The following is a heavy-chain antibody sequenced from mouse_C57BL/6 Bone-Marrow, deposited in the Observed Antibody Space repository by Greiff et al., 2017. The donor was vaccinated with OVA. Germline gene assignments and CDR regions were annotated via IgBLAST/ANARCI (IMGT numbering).Heavy chain of an antibody. J-gene: IGHJ4*01. CDR3: ARGRYDYGEDARDY. D-gene: IGHD2-4*01. CDR1: GYTFTSYW. CDR2: IYPGSGSP. Sequence: VQLQQPGAELVKPGASVKLSCKASGYTFTSYWITWVKQRPGQGLEWIGDIYPGSGSPNYNEKFKRKATLTVDTSSRPAYMQLSSLTSEDSAVDYCARGRYDYGEDARDYWGQGTPVTVSA. V-gene: IGHV1-55*01.